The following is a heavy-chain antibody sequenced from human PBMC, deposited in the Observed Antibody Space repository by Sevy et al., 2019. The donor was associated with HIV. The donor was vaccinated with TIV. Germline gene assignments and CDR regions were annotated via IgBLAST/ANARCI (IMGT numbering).Heavy chain of an antibody. CDR3: ARGGVGDTSSNYGAFDD. CDR1: GASISSGGYS. Sequence: SETLSLTCAVSGASISSGGYSWNWIRQPPGKGLEWMGYIFQSGATYYIPPLQSRVTISVDMSKNQFSLNLRSLTVADTAVYYGARGGVGDTSSNYGAFDDWGQGTTVTVSS. J-gene: IGHJ3*01. CDR2: IFQSGAT. D-gene: IGHD6-13*01. V-gene: IGHV4-30-2*01.